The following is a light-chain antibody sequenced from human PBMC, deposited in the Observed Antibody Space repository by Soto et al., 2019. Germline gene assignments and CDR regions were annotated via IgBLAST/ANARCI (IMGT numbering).Light chain of an antibody. CDR2: EGS. V-gene: IGLV2-23*01. CDR1: SRDVGRYNP. CDR3: CSYAGSSTYV. Sequence: QSALTQPAAVSGSPGQSITISCTGTSRDVGRYNPVSWYQQHPGKAPKLMISEGSKRPSGVSNRFSGSKSGNTASLTISGLQAEDEADYYCCSYAGSSTYVFGTGTKVTVL. J-gene: IGLJ1*01.